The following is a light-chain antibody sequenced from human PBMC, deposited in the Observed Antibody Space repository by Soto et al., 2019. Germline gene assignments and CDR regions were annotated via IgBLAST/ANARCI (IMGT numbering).Light chain of an antibody. V-gene: IGKV1-39*01. J-gene: IGKJ1*01. CDR2: AAS. CDR3: QQSYSTTWT. CDR1: QSISSY. Sequence: DIQMTQSPSSLSASVGDRVTITCRASQSISSYLTWYQQKPGKAPKLLIYAASSLQSGVPSRFSGSGSGTDFTLTISRLQPEDFATYYCQQSYSTTWTFGQGTKVEIK.